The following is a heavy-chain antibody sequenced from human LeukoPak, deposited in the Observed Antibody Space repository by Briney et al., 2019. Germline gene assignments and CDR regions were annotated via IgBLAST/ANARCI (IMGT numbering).Heavy chain of an antibody. CDR3: AREGDYGDPAFDI. Sequence: ASVKVSCRASGYTFTGYYMHWVRQAPGQGLEWMGWINPNSGGTNYAQKFQGRVTMTRDTSISTAYMELSRLRSDDTAVYYCAREGDYGDPAFDIRGQGTMVTVSS. D-gene: IGHD4-17*01. CDR1: GYTFTGYY. CDR2: INPNSGGT. J-gene: IGHJ3*02. V-gene: IGHV1-2*02.